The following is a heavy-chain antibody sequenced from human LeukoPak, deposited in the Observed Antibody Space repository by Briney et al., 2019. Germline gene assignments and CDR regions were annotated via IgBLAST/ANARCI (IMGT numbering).Heavy chain of an antibody. Sequence: GGSLRLSCAASGFTFSTYWMSWVRQAPGKGLEWVANINQDGSELYYVDSVKGRFTISRDNAKNSVFLQMNSLRAEDTAVYYCARDKVVGAALLDYWGQGTLVTVSS. CDR2: INQDGSEL. J-gene: IGHJ4*02. V-gene: IGHV3-7*03. D-gene: IGHD1-26*01. CDR3: ARDKVVGAALLDY. CDR1: GFTFSTYW.